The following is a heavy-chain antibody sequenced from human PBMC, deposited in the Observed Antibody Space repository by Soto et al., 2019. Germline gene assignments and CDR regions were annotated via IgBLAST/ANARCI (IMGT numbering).Heavy chain of an antibody. Sequence: PGESLKISCKGSGYSFTSYWISWVRQMPGKGLEWMGRIDPSDSYTNYSPSFQGHVTISADKSISTAYLQWSSLKASDTAMYYCGIPAGTTGHYYGMDVWGKGTTVTVSS. J-gene: IGHJ6*04. CDR3: GIPAGTTGHYYGMDV. CDR2: IDPSDSYT. V-gene: IGHV5-10-1*01. D-gene: IGHD4-17*01. CDR1: GYSFTSYW.